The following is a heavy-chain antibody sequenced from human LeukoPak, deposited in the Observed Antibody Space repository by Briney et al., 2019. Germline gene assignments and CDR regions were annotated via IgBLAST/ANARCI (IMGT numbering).Heavy chain of an antibody. V-gene: IGHV3-23*01. CDR1: GFTFSSYA. CDR2: ISGSGGST. CDR3: AKDRPGAVAGTSWFDP. Sequence: RGSLRLSCAASGFTFSSYAMSWVRQAPGKGLEWVSAISGSGGSTYYADSVKGRFTISRDNSKNTLYLQMNSLRAEDTAVYYCAKDRPGAVAGTSWFDPWGQGTLVTVSS. J-gene: IGHJ5*02. D-gene: IGHD6-19*01.